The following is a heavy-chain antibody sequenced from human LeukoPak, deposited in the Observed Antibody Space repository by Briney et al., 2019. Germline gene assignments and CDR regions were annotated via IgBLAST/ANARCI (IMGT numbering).Heavy chain of an antibody. Sequence: SETLSLTCTVSGGSISSYYWSWIRQPAGKGLEWIGRIYTSGSTNYNPSLKSRVTMSVDTSKNQFSLKLSSVTAADTAVYYCARDWDPGYCSSTSCYGGMDVWGQGTTVTVSS. J-gene: IGHJ6*02. CDR3: ARDWDPGYCSSTSCYGGMDV. CDR2: IYTSGST. V-gene: IGHV4-4*07. D-gene: IGHD2-2*01. CDR1: GGSISSYY.